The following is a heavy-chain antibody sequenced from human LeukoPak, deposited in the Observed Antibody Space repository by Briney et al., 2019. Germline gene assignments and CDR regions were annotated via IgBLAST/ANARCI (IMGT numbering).Heavy chain of an antibody. Sequence: SETLSLTCTVSGGSISSYYWSWIRQPPGKGLEWIGYIYYSGSTNYNPSLKSRVTISVDTSKNQFSLKLSSVTAADTAVYYCASNEPWFGESSLLYWGQGTLVTVSS. CDR1: GGSISSYY. V-gene: IGHV4-59*08. J-gene: IGHJ4*02. CDR3: ASNEPWFGESSLLY. D-gene: IGHD3-10*01. CDR2: IYYSGST.